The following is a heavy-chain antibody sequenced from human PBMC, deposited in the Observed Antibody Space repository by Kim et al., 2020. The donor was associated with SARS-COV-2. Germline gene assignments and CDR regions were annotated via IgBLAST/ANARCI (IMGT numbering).Heavy chain of an antibody. V-gene: IGHV3-30*18. Sequence: GGSLRLSCAASGFTFSSYGMHWVRQAPGKGLEWVAVISYDGSNKYYADSVKGRFTISRDNSKNTLYLQMSSLRAEDTAVYYCAKGRELVVTADDAFDMWG. CDR2: ISYDGSNK. D-gene: IGHD2-21*02. CDR3: AKGRELVVTADDAFDM. CDR1: GFTFSSYG. J-gene: IGHJ3*02.